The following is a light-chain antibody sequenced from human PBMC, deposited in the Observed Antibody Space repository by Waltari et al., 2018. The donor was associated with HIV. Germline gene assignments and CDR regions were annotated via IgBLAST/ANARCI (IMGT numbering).Light chain of an antibody. CDR2: ADK. J-gene: IGLJ3*02. CDR1: SGSIASNY. CDR3: QSYDSTNRV. V-gene: IGLV6-57*03. Sequence: FMLTQPHSVSESPGTTVTISCTRSSGSIASNYAQWSPQRPGRAPTPVIYADKQRPSGVPGRFSGSIDSSSNSASLTISGLKTEDEADYYCQSYDSTNRVFGGGTKLTVL.